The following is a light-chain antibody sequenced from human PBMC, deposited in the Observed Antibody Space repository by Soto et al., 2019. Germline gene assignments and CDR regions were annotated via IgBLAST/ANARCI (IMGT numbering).Light chain of an antibody. CDR3: QSYDSGLSGYV. V-gene: IGLV1-40*01. CDR1: SSNIGAGYD. J-gene: IGLJ1*01. CDR2: GDS. Sequence: QSVLTQPPSVSGAPGQRVTISCTGSSSNIGAGYDVHWYQQLPGTAPKLLIYGDSNRPSGVPDRFSGSNSGTSASLAITGLQVEDEADYYCQSYDSGLSGYVFGPGPKLTVL.